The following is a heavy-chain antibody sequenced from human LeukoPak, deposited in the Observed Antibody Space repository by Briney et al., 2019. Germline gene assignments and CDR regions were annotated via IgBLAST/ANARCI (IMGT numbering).Heavy chain of an antibody. CDR3: ARVNIGGWYSLLGY. J-gene: IGHJ4*02. V-gene: IGHV1-18*01. CDR1: GYTFTSYG. CDR2: ISAYNGNT. D-gene: IGHD6-19*01. Sequence: EASVKVSCKASGYTFTSYGISWVRQAPGQGLEWMGWISAYNGNTNYAQKLQGRVTMTTDTSTSTAYMELRSLRSDDTALYYCARVNIGGWYSLLGYWGQGTLVTVSS.